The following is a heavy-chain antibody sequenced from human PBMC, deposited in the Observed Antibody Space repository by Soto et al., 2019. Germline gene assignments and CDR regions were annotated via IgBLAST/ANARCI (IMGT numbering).Heavy chain of an antibody. CDR2: IKQDGSAT. J-gene: IGHJ4*02. CDR1: GFTFSSYW. CDR3: ARDLKTGIHPAFDC. D-gene: IGHD1-1*01. Sequence: EVRLVDSGGGLVQPGGSLRLSCAASGFTFSSYWMSWVRQAPGKGLEWVANIKQDGSATYYMYSVRDRFTISRDNAKNSLYLQMNSLRAEDTAVYYCARDLKTGIHPAFDCWGQGTLVTVSS. V-gene: IGHV3-7*01.